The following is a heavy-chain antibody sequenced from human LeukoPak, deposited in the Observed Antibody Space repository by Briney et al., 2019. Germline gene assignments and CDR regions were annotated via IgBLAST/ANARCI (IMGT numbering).Heavy chain of an antibody. J-gene: IGHJ4*02. CDR1: GFTFSSYN. CDR2: ISSSGNTI. CDR3: ARDLSWEPD. Sequence: GGSLRLSCAASGFTFSSYNMNWVRQAPGKGLGWVSYISSSGNTIYYADSVKGRFTISRDNAKSSLYLQMNSLRAEDTAVYYCARDLSWEPDWGQGTLVTVSS. D-gene: IGHD1-26*01. V-gene: IGHV3-48*01.